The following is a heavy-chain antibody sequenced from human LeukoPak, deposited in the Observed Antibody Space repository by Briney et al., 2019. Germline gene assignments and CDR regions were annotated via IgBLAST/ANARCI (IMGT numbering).Heavy chain of an antibody. Sequence: TSETLSLTCTVSGGSISSGSYYWSWIRQPAGKGLEWIGRIYTSGSTNYNPSLKSRVTISVDTSKNQFSLKLSSVTAADTAVYYCARDRAYYGSEINAFDIWGQGTMVTVSS. D-gene: IGHD3-10*01. CDR3: ARDRAYYGSEINAFDI. CDR2: IYTSGST. V-gene: IGHV4-61*02. J-gene: IGHJ3*02. CDR1: GGSISSGSYY.